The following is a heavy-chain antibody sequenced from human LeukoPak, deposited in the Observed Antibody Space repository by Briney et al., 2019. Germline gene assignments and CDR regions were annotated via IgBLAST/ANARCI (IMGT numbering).Heavy chain of an antibody. CDR2: INHSGST. J-gene: IGHJ5*02. D-gene: IGHD3-10*01. CDR1: GGSFSGYY. Sequence: SETLSLTCAVYGGSFSGYYRGWIRQPPGKGLEWIGEINHSGSTNYNPSLKSRVTISVDTSKNQFSLKLSSVTAADTAVYYCARRRATMVRGAWFDPWGQGTLVTVSS. V-gene: IGHV4-34*01. CDR3: ARRRATMVRGAWFDP.